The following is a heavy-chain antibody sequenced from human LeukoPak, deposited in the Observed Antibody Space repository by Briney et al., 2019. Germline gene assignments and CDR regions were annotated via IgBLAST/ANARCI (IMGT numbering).Heavy chain of an antibody. D-gene: IGHD6-19*01. V-gene: IGHV3-21*01. Sequence: GVSLRLSCAASGFALRSYTVTWVRQAPGKGLEWVSSISSTSAYIYYAESVKGRFSISRDNVDNVVHLQMSSLRNEDTAFYYCARVAVAGPTGWFDSWGQGTLVTVSS. J-gene: IGHJ5*01. CDR1: GFALRSYT. CDR3: ARVAVAGPTGWFDS. CDR2: ISSTSAYI.